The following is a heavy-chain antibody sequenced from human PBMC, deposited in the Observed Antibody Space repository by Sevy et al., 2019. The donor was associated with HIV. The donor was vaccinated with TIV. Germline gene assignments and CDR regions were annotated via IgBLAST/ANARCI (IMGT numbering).Heavy chain of an antibody. Sequence: GGSLRLSCTASGFILSSYWMSWVRQAPGKGLEWLATINLDGSQTFYVHSVKGRFTISRHNLRKSVYLQMTSLRAEDTAVYYRARLFYGSPDHWGQGTLVTVSS. V-gene: IGHV3-7*01. CDR1: GFILSSYW. D-gene: IGHD3-10*01. CDR2: INLDGSQT. J-gene: IGHJ4*02. CDR3: ARLFYGSPDH.